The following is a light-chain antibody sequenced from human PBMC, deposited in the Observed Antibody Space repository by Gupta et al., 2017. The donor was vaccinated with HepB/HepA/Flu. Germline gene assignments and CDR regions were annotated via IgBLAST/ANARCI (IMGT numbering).Light chain of an antibody. V-gene: IGKV1-9*01. CDR2: GAY. J-gene: IGKJ4*01. CDR1: QDISSY. Sequence: DLLMSPSPSLLSASVGDRVSLTCRASQDISSYLAWYQQKPGKAPKLLIYGAYTLQSGVPPRFSGSGSGTEFTLTISSLQPEDFATYYCLQHIRYPSTFGRGTKVEVK. CDR3: LQHIRYPST.